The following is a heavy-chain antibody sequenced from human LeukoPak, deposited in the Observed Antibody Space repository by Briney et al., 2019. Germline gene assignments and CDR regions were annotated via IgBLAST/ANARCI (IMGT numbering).Heavy chain of an antibody. J-gene: IGHJ3*02. Sequence: PGGSLRLSCAISGFTFSGCELTWVRQAPGKGLEWISYISRSGNTIYYADSVKGRFTTSRDNAKNSLYLQMNSLRDEDTAVYYCARVATMVRVPLDALDIWGQGTMVSVSS. V-gene: IGHV3-48*03. D-gene: IGHD3-10*01. CDR3: ARVATMVRVPLDALDI. CDR1: GFTFSGCE. CDR2: ISRSGNTI.